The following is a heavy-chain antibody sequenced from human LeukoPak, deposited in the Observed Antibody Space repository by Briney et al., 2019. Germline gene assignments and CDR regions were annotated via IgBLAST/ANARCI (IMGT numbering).Heavy chain of an antibody. J-gene: IGHJ5*02. CDR2: IYPGDSGT. V-gene: IGHV5-51*01. CDR1: GYSFTNSW. CDR3: ARGTSALAWFDP. D-gene: IGHD1-7*01. Sequence: GESLKISCKGSGYSFTNSWIGWVRQMPGKGLEWMGIIYPGDSGTRYSPSFQGQVTISADKSISTAYLQWSSLKASDTALYYCARGTSALAWFDPWGQGTLVTVSS.